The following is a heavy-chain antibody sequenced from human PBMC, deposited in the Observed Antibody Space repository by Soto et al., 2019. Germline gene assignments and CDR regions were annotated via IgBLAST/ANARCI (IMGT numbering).Heavy chain of an antibody. Sequence: GSLRLSCAASGFTFSSYAMSWVRQAPGKGLEWVSAISGSGGSSYYADSVKGRFTISRDNSKNTLYLQMNSLRAEDTAVYYCAKGLAAAGLFDYWGQGTLVTVSS. CDR2: ISGSGGSS. V-gene: IGHV3-23*01. CDR1: GFTFSSYA. CDR3: AKGLAAAGLFDY. D-gene: IGHD6-13*01. J-gene: IGHJ4*02.